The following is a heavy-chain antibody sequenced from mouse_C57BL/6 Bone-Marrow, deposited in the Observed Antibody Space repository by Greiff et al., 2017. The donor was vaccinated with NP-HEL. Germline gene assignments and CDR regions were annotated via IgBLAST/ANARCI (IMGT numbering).Heavy chain of an antibody. J-gene: IGHJ2*01. V-gene: IGHV1-55*01. CDR1: GYTFTSYW. D-gene: IGHD4-1*01. CDR2: IYPGSGST. CDR3: ARTRMTTVPRGNWEPYYGDY. Sequence: HVQLQQPGAELVKPGASVKMSCTASGYTFTSYWITWVKQRPGQGLEWIGDIYPGSGSTNYTEKFKSRATLTVDTSSSTAYMQLSSLTSEDSAGYYCARTRMTTVPRGNWEPYYGDYWGQGTTLTVSS.